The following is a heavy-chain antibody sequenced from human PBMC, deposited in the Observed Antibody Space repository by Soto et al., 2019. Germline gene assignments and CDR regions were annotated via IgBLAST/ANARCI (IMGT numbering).Heavy chain of an antibody. J-gene: IGHJ4*02. CDR3: ARSALGFDY. V-gene: IGHV4-4*02. CDR2: IYHSGST. D-gene: IGHD7-27*01. CDR1: GGSISRNNW. Sequence: SETLSLTCAVSGGSISRNNWWNWVRQTPGKGLEWIGEIYHSGSTNYNPSLKSRVTISIDKSKNQFSLKLSSVTAADTAVYYCARSALGFDYWGQGTLVTVLL.